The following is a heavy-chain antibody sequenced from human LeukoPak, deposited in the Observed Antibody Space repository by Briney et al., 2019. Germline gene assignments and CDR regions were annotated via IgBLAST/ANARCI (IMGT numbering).Heavy chain of an antibody. D-gene: IGHD3-3*01. V-gene: IGHV4-4*07. Sequence: SETLSLTCTVSGGSISSYYWSWIRQPAGKGLEWIGRIYTSGSTNYSPSLKSRVTMSVDTSKNQFSLKLSSVTAADTAVYYCAREVGRYDFWSADEWRWFDPWGQGTLVTVSS. CDR2: IYTSGST. CDR1: GGSISSYY. J-gene: IGHJ5*02. CDR3: AREVGRYDFWSADEWRWFDP.